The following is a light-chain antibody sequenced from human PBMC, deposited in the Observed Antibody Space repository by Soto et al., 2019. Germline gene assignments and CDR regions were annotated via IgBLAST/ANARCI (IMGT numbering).Light chain of an antibody. Sequence: DILLTHSPGILTGSAGEVATLSSRASQTVDRNYFPWYQQKPGQAPRLLIYGISSRATGIPDRFSGSESGTDFTLTISRLEPEDFAVYHCQQYGRSPLTFGQGTKVDIK. V-gene: IGKV3-20*01. CDR1: QTVDRNY. CDR2: GIS. CDR3: QQYGRSPLT. J-gene: IGKJ1*01.